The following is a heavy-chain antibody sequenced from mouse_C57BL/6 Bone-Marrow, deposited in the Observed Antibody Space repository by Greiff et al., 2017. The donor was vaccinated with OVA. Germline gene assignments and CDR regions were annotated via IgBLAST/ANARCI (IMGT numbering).Heavy chain of an antibody. D-gene: IGHD1-1*01. V-gene: IGHV5-6*01. Sequence: EVQRVESGGDLVKPGGSLKLSCAASGFTFSSYGMSWVRQTPDKRLEWVATISSGGSYTNYPDSVKGRFTISSDNAKNTLYLQMSSLKSEETAMYYCARYYYGSSYYWGQGTTLTVSS. CDR1: GFTFSSYG. CDR3: ARYYYGSSYY. J-gene: IGHJ2*01. CDR2: ISSGGSYT.